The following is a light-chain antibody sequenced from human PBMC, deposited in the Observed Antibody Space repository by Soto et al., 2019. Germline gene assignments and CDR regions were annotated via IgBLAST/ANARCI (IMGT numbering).Light chain of an antibody. V-gene: IGKV1-39*01. Sequence: DIQMTQSAXSLSASAGDRVTITCRASQSIRSYLNWYQQKPGKAPKLLIYAASSLQSGVPSRFSGSGSGTDFTLTISSLQPADFATYYCQQSYSTPITFGQGTRLEI. CDR3: QQSYSTPIT. CDR1: QSIRSY. J-gene: IGKJ5*01. CDR2: AAS.